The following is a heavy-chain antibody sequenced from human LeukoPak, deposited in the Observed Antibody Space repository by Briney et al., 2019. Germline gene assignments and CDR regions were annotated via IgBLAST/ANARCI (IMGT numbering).Heavy chain of an antibody. J-gene: IGHJ5*02. D-gene: IGHD2-15*01. V-gene: IGHV3-33*01. CDR3: ARDSCSGGSCFLDP. Sequence: SCKASGGTFSSYAISWVRQAPGKGLEWVAVIWYDGSNKYYADSVKGRFTISRDNSKNTLYLQMNSLRAEDTAVYYCARDSCSGGSCFLDPWGQGTLVTVSS. CDR2: IWYDGSNK. CDR1: GGTFSSYA.